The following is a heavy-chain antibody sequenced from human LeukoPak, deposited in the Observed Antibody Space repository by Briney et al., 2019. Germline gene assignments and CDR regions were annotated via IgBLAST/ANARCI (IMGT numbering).Heavy chain of an antibody. CDR1: GGSISSGSYY. V-gene: IGHV4-61*02. D-gene: IGHD3-10*01. CDR3: AREKRESKVALDY. J-gene: IGHJ4*02. CDR2: IYTSGST. Sequence: SQTLSLTCTVSGGSISSGSYYWSWIRQPAGKGLEWIGRIYTSGSTNHNPSLKSRVTISVDTSKNQFSLKLSSVTAADTAVYYCAREKRESKVALDYWGQGTLVTVSS.